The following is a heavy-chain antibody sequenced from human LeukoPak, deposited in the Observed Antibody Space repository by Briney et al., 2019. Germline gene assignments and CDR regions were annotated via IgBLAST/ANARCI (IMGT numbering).Heavy chain of an antibody. CDR1: EFTFSSYG. CDR2: ISYDASDK. CDR3: AKDWWGVSSGLGS. J-gene: IGHJ4*02. V-gene: IGHV3-30*18. Sequence: GGSLRLSCAASEFTFSSYGMHRVRQAPSKGLEWVAVISYDASDKYYADSVKGRFTVSRDNSKNTLYLQMDSLRPDDTAVYYCAKDWWGVSSGLGSWGQGTLVTVSS. D-gene: IGHD3-16*02.